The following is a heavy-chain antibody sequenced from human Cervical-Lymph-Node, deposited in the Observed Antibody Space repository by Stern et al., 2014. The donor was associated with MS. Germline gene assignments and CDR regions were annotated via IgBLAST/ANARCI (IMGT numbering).Heavy chain of an antibody. D-gene: IGHD1-26*01. CDR1: GFSLSSDGMC. Sequence: VTLKESGPAVVKPTQTLTLTCTFSGFSLSSDGMCVTWIRQPPGKALEWLSRIDWTNDKYYNTSLKTRLTISKDTPKNQVVLTMTNIDPMDTATYYCARMVGATGYYYDVDVWGQGTTVTVSS. V-gene: IGHV2-70*15. J-gene: IGHJ6*02. CDR3: ARMVGATGYYYDVDV. CDR2: IDWTNDK.